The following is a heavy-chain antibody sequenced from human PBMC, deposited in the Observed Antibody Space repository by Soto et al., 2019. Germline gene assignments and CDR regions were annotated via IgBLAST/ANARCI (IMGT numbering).Heavy chain of an antibody. D-gene: IGHD2-2*01. Sequence: PGGSLRLSCAASGFTFSTYAMSWVRQAPGQGLEWVSGINWSGDNTGYADSVKGRFTISRENAKNSLYLQMNSLRAEDTAFYYCARAQGYCNHTSCFYFFDYWGQGALVTVSS. J-gene: IGHJ4*02. CDR3: ARAQGYCNHTSCFYFFDY. V-gene: IGHV3-20*04. CDR2: INWSGDNT. CDR1: GFTFSTYA.